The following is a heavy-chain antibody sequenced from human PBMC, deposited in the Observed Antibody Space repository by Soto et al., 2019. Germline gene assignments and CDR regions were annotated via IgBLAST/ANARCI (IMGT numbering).Heavy chain of an antibody. CDR1: GFTFSSYA. CDR2: ISGSGGST. Sequence: EVQLLESGGGLVQPGGSLRLSCAASGFTFSSYAMSWVRQAPGKGLEWVSAISGSGGSTYYADSVKGRFTISRDNSKNTLYLQMNSLRAEDTAVYYCAKESLEDYIWGSYRPLRHFDYWGQGTLVTVSS. V-gene: IGHV3-23*01. D-gene: IGHD3-16*02. CDR3: AKESLEDYIWGSYRPLRHFDY. J-gene: IGHJ4*02.